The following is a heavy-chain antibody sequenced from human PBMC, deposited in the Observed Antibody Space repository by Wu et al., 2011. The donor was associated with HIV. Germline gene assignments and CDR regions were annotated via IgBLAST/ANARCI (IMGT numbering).Heavy chain of an antibody. Sequence: GWVRPNYRGRRPWSGWGVNYPGDSDVRYSPSLQGLVTMSADKSINTAYLQWSSLKASDTAMYYCARRFSDSQKDAFDIWGQGTMVTVSS. CDR3: ARRFSDSQKDAFDI. D-gene: IGHD3-22*01. V-gene: IGHV5-51*01. CDR2: NYPGDSDV. J-gene: IGHJ3*02.